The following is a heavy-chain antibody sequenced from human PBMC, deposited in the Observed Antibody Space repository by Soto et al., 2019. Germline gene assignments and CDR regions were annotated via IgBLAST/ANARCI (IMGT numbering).Heavy chain of an antibody. CDR1: GFTFSSYA. J-gene: IGHJ6*02. CDR3: AKDGYSSGWYSHVYYYYYGMDV. CDR2: ISGSGGST. Sequence: EVQLLESGGGLVQPGGSLRLSCAASGFTFSSYAMSWVRQAPGKGLEWVSAISGSGGSTYYADSVKGRFTISRDNSKNTLYLQMNSLRAEDTAVYYCAKDGYSSGWYSHVYYYYYGMDVWGQGTTVTVSS. V-gene: IGHV3-23*01. D-gene: IGHD6-19*01.